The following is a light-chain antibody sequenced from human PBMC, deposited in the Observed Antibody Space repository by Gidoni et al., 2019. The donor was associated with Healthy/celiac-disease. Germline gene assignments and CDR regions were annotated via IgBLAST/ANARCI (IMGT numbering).Light chain of an antibody. CDR1: HSVSRSY. V-gene: IGKV3-20*01. CDR2: GAS. CDR3: QQYGSSPYT. Sequence: EIVLTTSTGTLSLSPGERATLSCRASHSVSRSYLSLYQQKPGQAPSLLIYGASSRATVIPDRFIRSGSWTDFTLTISILEPEDFAVYYCQQYGSSPYTFGQWTKLEIK. J-gene: IGKJ2*01.